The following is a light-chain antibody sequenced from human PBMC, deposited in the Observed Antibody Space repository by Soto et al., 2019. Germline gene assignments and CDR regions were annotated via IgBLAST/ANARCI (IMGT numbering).Light chain of an antibody. J-gene: IGLJ2*01. V-gene: IGLV1-40*01. CDR2: GNS. CDR1: SSNIGAGYD. CDR3: QSVRV. Sequence: QSVLTQPPSVSGAPGQRVTISCTGSSSNIGAGYDVHWYQQLPGTAPKLLIYGNSNRPSGVPDRSSGSKSGTSASLAITGLQAEDEADYYCQSVRVFGGGTKLTVL.